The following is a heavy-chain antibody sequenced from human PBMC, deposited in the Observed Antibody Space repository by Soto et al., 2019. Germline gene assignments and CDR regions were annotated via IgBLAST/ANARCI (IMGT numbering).Heavy chain of an antibody. J-gene: IGHJ5*02. Sequence: PSETLSLTCAVSGYSISGGLYWGWIRQPPGKGLEWIGTIYRGGITYYNPSLKSRVTISIDTSKNHFSLRLGSVTATDTAVYFCAIGNPDWFDPWGQGTLVTVSS. CDR3: AIGNPDWFDP. CDR1: GYSISGGLY. D-gene: IGHD1-1*01. V-gene: IGHV4-38-2*01. CDR2: IYRGGIT.